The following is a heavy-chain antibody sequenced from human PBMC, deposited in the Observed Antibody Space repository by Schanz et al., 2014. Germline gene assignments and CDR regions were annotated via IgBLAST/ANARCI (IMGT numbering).Heavy chain of an antibody. V-gene: IGHV1-69*02. D-gene: IGHD5-18*01. CDR1: GGTFNSYT. CDR2: IIPILGIA. Sequence: QVQLVQSGAEVKKPGSSMKVSCKASGGTFNSYTINWVRQAPGQGLEWMGRIIPILGIANYAQKFQDKVTITADTSTTTAYMELSGLRSEDTAVYYCARGPSQGYSYGHNIGAYYYGMDVWGQGTTVTVSS. J-gene: IGHJ6*02. CDR3: ARGPSQGYSYGHNIGAYYYGMDV.